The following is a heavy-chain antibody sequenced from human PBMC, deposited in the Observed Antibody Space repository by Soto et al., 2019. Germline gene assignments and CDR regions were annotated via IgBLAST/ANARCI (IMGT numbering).Heavy chain of an antibody. Sequence: GGSLRLSCAASGFTFSSYSMNWVRQAPGKGLEWVSSISSSSSYIYYADSVKGRFTISRDNAKNSLYLQMNSLRAEDTAVYYCARGQITMVRGDYFDYWGQGTLVTVSS. D-gene: IGHD3-10*01. V-gene: IGHV3-21*01. CDR3: ARGQITMVRGDYFDY. CDR1: GFTFSSYS. J-gene: IGHJ4*02. CDR2: ISSSSSYI.